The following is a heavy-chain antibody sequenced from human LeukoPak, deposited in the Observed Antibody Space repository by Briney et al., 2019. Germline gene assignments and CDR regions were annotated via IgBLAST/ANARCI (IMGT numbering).Heavy chain of an antibody. CDR1: GFTFDDYA. Sequence: PGGSLRLSCAASGFTFDDYAMHWVRQAPGKGLEWVSGISWNSGSIGYADSVKGRFTISRDNAKNSLYLQMNSLRAEDTALYYCAKAFRYSSIVDYWGQGTLVTVSS. CDR3: AKAFRYSSIVDY. J-gene: IGHJ4*02. CDR2: ISWNSGSI. V-gene: IGHV3-9*01. D-gene: IGHD5-18*01.